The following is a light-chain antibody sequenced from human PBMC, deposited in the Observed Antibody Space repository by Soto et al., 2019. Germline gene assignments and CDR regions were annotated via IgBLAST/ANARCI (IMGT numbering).Light chain of an antibody. J-gene: IGKJ5*01. CDR3: QQYNNWPPIT. V-gene: IGKV3D-15*01. CDR2: GAS. Sequence: VMTQSPATLSLSPGDRATLSCRASQSVGSKLAWYQQKYGQAPRLLLYGASSRATGIPARFSGSGSGTELALTISSVQSEDFAVYYCQQYNNWPPITFGQGTRLEIK. CDR1: QSVGSK.